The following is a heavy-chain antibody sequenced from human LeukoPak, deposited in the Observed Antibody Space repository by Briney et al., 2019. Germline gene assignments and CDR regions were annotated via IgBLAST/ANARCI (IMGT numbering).Heavy chain of an antibody. D-gene: IGHD4-11*01. CDR1: GLTFSTNV. CDR2: ISGSGGNT. Sequence: GGSLRLSCTDSGLTFSTNVMSWVRQAPGKGLEWGSSISGSGGNTYYADSVTGRFTISRDNSKNTLYLQMNSLRAEAPAVYYCATLRLPGLYSNYDSWGQGTPVTVSS. J-gene: IGHJ5*01. CDR3: ATLRLPGLYSNYDS. V-gene: IGHV3-23*01.